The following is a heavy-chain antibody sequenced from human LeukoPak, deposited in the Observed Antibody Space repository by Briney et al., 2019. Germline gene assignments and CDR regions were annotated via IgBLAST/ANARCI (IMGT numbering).Heavy chain of an antibody. D-gene: IGHD1-14*01. J-gene: IGHJ5*02. CDR3: ARATTRHHWFDP. Sequence: GGSLRLSCAASGFTLSSNYMSWVRQAPGKGLEWVSVIYSGGSTYYADSVKGRFTISRDNSKNTLYLQMNSLRAEDTAVYYCARATTRHHWFDPWGQGTLVTVSS. CDR1: GFTLSSNY. V-gene: IGHV3-53*01. CDR2: IYSGGST.